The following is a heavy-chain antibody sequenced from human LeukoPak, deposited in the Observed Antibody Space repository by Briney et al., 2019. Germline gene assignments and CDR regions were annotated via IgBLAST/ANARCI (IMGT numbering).Heavy chain of an antibody. CDR2: FDPEDGET. CDR1: GYSLTKLC. CDR3: ATSRAYYYYYYMDV. Sequence: GASVTVSFKGSGYSLTKLCMHWGRQAPGKGKEWMGGFDPEDGETIYAQKFQGRVTMTEDTSTDTVYMELSSLRSEHTAVYYCATSRAYYYYYYMDVWGKGTTVTVS. V-gene: IGHV1-24*01. J-gene: IGHJ6*03. D-gene: IGHD3-10*01.